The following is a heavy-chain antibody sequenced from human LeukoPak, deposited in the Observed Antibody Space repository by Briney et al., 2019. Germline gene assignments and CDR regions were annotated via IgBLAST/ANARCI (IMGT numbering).Heavy chain of an antibody. V-gene: IGHV4-30-4*01. J-gene: IGHJ6*02. CDR1: GGSISSGDYY. D-gene: IGHD1-1*01. CDR2: IYYSGST. CDR3: ARGGWDGRGLVQFGYYYYGMDV. Sequence: SQTLSLTCTVSGGSISSGDYYWSWIRQPPGKGLEWIGYIYYSGSTYYNPSLKSRVTISVDTSKNQFSLKLSSVTAADTAVYYCARGGWDGRGLVQFGYYYYGMDVWGQGTTVTVSS.